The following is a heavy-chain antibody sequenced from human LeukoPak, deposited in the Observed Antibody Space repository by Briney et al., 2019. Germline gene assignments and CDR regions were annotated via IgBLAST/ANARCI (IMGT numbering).Heavy chain of an antibody. D-gene: IGHD3-3*01. V-gene: IGHV1-46*01. CDR1: GGTFSSYT. CDR2: INPSGGST. J-gene: IGHJ3*02. Sequence: ASVKVSCKASGGTFSSYTISWVRQAPGQGLEWMGIINPSGGSTSYAQKFQGRVTMTRDTSISAAYMELSRLRSDDTAVYYCAREINMGYDFWSGPPGDAFDIWGQGTMVTVSS. CDR3: AREINMGYDFWSGPPGDAFDI.